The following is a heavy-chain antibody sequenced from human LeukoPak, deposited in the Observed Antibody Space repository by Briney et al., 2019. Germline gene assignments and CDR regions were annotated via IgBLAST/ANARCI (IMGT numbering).Heavy chain of an antibody. CDR2: ISYDGSNK. V-gene: IGHV3-30*18. D-gene: IGHD6-19*01. CDR3: AKAKQWLVTLDY. Sequence: QPGGSLRLSCAASGFTFSSYGMHWVRQAPGKGLEWEAVISYDGSNKYYADSVKGRFTISRDNSKNTLYLQMNSLRAEDTAVYYCAKAKQWLVTLDYWGQGTLVTVSS. J-gene: IGHJ4*02. CDR1: GFTFSSYG.